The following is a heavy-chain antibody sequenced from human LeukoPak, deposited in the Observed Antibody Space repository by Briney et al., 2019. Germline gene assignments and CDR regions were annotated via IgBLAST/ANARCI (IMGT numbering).Heavy chain of an antibody. Sequence: SETLSLTCSVSGGSVSGHYWSWIRQTPERGLEWLGFAFASGSTNYNPFFKSRVTMSADMSRNQFYLGLQSVSAADTGVYFCARHQHYGDYDYFDFWGQGTLVTVSS. CDR1: GGSVSGHY. V-gene: IGHV4-59*08. D-gene: IGHD4-17*01. CDR3: ARHQHYGDYDYFDF. CDR2: AFASGST. J-gene: IGHJ4*02.